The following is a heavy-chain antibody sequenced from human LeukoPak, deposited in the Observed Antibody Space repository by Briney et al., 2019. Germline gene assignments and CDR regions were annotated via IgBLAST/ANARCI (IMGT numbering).Heavy chain of an antibody. Sequence: GASVKVSCKASGGTFSSYAISWVRQAPGQGLEWMGGIIPIFGTANYAQKFQGRVTITADESTSTAYMELSSLRSEDTAVYYCAREGITMLRHPGLCWFDPWGQGTLVTVSS. D-gene: IGHD3-10*01. CDR3: AREGITMLRHPGLCWFDP. CDR1: GGTFSSYA. V-gene: IGHV1-69*13. CDR2: IIPIFGTA. J-gene: IGHJ5*02.